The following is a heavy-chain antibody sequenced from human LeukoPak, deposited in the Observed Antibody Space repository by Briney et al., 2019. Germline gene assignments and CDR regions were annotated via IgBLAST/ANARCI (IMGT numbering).Heavy chain of an antibody. CDR3: ARRYCSSTSCYAVDGWFDP. V-gene: IGHV1-46*01. D-gene: IGHD2-2*01. Sequence: ASVKVSCKASGYTFTSYAMNWVRQAPGQGLEWMGIINPSGGSTSYAQKLQGRVTMTRDTSTSTVYMELSSLRSEDTAVYYCARRYCSSTSCYAVDGWFDPWGQGTLVTVSS. CDR1: GYTFTSYA. CDR2: INPSGGST. J-gene: IGHJ5*02.